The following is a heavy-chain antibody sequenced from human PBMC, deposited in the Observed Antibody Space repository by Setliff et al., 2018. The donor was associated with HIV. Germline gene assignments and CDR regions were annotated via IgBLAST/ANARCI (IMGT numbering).Heavy chain of an antibody. Sequence: SETLSLTCTVSGGSISSGFYYWSWIRQPAGKGLEWIGYIYYSGSTNYNPSLKSRVTISVDTSKNQFSLKLSSVTAADTAVYYCARDGPRGYSYGPGGYFDYWGQGTLVTVSS. V-gene: IGHV4-61*10. CDR2: IYYSGST. J-gene: IGHJ4*02. CDR3: ARDGPRGYSYGPGGYFDY. CDR1: GGSISSGFYY. D-gene: IGHD5-18*01.